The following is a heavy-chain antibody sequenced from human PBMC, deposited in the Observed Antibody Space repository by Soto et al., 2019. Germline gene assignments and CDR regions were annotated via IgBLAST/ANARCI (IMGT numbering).Heavy chain of an antibody. V-gene: IGHV3-64D*06. J-gene: IGHJ4*02. Sequence: LRLSCSASGFTFSSYAMHWVRQAPGKGLGYVSAISSNGGSTYYADSVKGRFTISRDNSKNTLYLQMSSLRAEDTAVYYCVKIPAYYDLLWGQGTLVTVSS. D-gene: IGHD3-3*01. CDR1: GFTFSSYA. CDR2: ISSNGGST. CDR3: VKIPAYYDLL.